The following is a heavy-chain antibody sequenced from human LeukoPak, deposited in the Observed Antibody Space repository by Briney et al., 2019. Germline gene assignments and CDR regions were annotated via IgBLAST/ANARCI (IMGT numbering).Heavy chain of an antibody. CDR1: GYTFTSYE. CDR3: ATDYGGDAFDI. V-gene: IGHV1-8*03. D-gene: IGHD3-16*01. J-gene: IGHJ3*02. CDR2: MNPNSGYT. Sequence: ASVKVSCKASGYTFTSYEIHWVRQATGQGLEWMGWMNPNSGYTDYARKFQGRVTITKNTSMNTAYMELSSLRSEDTAVYYCATDYGGDAFDIWGQGTMVTVSS.